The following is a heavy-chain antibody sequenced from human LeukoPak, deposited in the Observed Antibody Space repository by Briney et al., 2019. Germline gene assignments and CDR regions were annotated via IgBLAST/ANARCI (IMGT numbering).Heavy chain of an antibody. CDR1: GYTFTSSY. CDR3: ARDLIDPYENVWGRNFDY. V-gene: IGHV1-46*01. D-gene: IGHD3-16*01. CDR2: INPSGGST. J-gene: IGHJ4*02. Sequence: ASVKVSCKASGYTFTSSYLHWVRQAPGQGLEWMGIINPSGGSTNYAQKFQGRVTMTRDTSTTTVYLEVSSLRSEDTAVYYCARDLIDPYENVWGRNFDYWGQGTLVTVSS.